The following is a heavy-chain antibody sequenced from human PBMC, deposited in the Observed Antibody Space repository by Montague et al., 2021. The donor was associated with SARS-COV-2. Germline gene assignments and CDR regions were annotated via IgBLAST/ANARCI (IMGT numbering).Heavy chain of an antibody. Sequence: SETLSLTCTVSGGSISSYYWSWIWQPPARGLQWIGYISNSWSTNYYPTLKSRVSISVDTSKNHVTLWLSSVTAADTDVYDCANLRRTQLLFGTLYYGMDVWGQGTTVTVSS. V-gene: IGHV4-59*01. CDR2: ISNSWST. CDR1: GGSISSYY. CDR3: ANLRRTQLLFGTLYYGMDV. J-gene: IGHJ6*02. D-gene: IGHD2-2*01.